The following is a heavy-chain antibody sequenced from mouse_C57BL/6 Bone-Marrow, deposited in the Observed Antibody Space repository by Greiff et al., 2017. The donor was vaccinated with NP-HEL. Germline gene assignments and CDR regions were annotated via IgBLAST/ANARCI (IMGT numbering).Heavy chain of an antibody. V-gene: IGHV1-54*01. CDR3: ARGGIYDDYAWFAY. CDR2: INPGGGGT. CDR1: GYAFTNYL. D-gene: IGHD2-4*01. J-gene: IGHJ3*01. Sequence: VQLQQSGAELVRPGTSVKVSCKASGYAFTNYLIEWVKQRPGQGLEWIGVINPGGGGTNYNEKFKGKATLTADKSSSTAYMQRSSLTSEDSAVYFCARGGIYDDYAWFAYGGQGTRVTVSA.